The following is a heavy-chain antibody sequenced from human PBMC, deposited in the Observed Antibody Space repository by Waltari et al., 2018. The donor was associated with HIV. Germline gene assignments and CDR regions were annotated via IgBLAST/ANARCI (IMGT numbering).Heavy chain of an antibody. J-gene: IGHJ6*02. Sequence: EVQLVETGGGLIQPGGSLRLSCVASGFTVSSSQVSWFRQAPGKGPEWVSVIYSVGTRYYTDSVKGRFTISRDESKNTVNLQLNSLRAEDTAVYYCGRMMVRGVIMTGVDVWGQGTTVIVSS. V-gene: IGHV3-53*02. CDR3: GRMMVRGVIMTGVDV. D-gene: IGHD3-10*01. CDR1: GFTVSSSQ. CDR2: IYSVGTR.